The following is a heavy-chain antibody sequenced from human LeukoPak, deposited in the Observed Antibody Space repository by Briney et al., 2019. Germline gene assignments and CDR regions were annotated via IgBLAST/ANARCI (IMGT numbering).Heavy chain of an antibody. J-gene: IGHJ6*02. CDR2: INHSGST. CDR3: ARGRKYYYDSSGHYYYYGMDV. D-gene: IGHD3-22*01. V-gene: IGHV4-34*01. CDR1: GGSFSGYY. Sequence: SETLSLTCAVYGGSFSGYYWSWIRQPPGKGLEWIGEINHSGSTNYNPSLKSRVTISVDTSKNQFSLKLSSVTAADTAVYYCARGRKYYYDSSGHYYYYGMDVWGQGTTVTVSS.